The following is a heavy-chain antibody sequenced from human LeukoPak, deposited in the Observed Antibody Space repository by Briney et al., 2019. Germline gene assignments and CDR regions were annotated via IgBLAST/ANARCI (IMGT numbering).Heavy chain of an antibody. Sequence: GGSLRLSCAASGFTFSNAYMNWVRQAPGKGLEWVGRIKPKTDGETTEYAAPVKGRFSISRDDSKNMLYLQMNSLKTEDTAIYYCITPLPYSAQGGQGTLVTVSS. J-gene: IGHJ4*02. CDR2: IKPKTDGETT. V-gene: IGHV3-15*07. D-gene: IGHD2-21*01. CDR1: GFTFSNAY. CDR3: ITPLPYSAQ.